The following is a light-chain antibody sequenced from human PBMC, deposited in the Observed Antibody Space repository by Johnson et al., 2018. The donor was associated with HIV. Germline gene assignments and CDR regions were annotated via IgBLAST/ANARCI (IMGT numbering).Light chain of an antibody. J-gene: IGLJ1*01. Sequence: QSVLTQPPSVSAAPGQRVTISCSGSSSNIGDNFVSWYQQFPGAAPKLLIFENYKRPSGIPDRFSGSRSGTSATLAITGLQTGDEADYYCGTWDSSLSVYVFGTGPQVTVL. CDR2: ENY. V-gene: IGLV1-51*02. CDR3: GTWDSSLSVYV. CDR1: SSNIGDNF.